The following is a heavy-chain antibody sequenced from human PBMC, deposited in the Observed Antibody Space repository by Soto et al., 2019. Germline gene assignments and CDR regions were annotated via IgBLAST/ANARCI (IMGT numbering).Heavy chain of an antibody. CDR1: GFTFSSYS. Sequence: EVQLVESGGGLVKPGGSLRLSCAASGFTFSSYSMNWVRQAPGKGLEWVSSISSSSSYIYYADSVKGRFTISRDNAKNSPYLQMNSLRAEDTAAYYCARDALAGVGAAGRVDPLDYWGQGTLVTVAS. D-gene: IGHD3-10*01. J-gene: IGHJ4*02. CDR3: ARDALAGVGAAGRVDPLDY. V-gene: IGHV3-21*01. CDR2: ISSSSSYI.